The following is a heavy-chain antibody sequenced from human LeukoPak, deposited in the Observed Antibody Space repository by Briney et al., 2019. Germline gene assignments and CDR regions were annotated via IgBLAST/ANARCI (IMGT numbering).Heavy chain of an antibody. J-gene: IGHJ4*02. CDR2: ISGYNGNT. D-gene: IGHD1-26*01. Sequence: ASVKVSCKASGYTFTNYGISWVRQAPGQGPEWMGWISGYNGNTNYAQKLQGRVTMTTDTSTSTAYMELRSLRSDDTAVYYCARETYSGSYYFDYWGQGTPVTVSS. V-gene: IGHV1-18*01. CDR3: ARETYSGSYYFDY. CDR1: GYTFTNYG.